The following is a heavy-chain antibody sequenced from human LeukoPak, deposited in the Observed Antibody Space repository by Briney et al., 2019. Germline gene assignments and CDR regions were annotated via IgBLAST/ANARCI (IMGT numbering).Heavy chain of an antibody. CDR2: ISAYNGHT. J-gene: IGHJ6*02. D-gene: IGHD3-9*01. CDR3: ARAYYDILTGPMAGYYYYGMDV. Sequence: WPSVTVSCKASGYTFTIYGISWVRQARGQGLEWMGWISAYNGHTNYAQTLQGRVTMTTDTSTSTAYMELRSLRSDDTAVYYCARAYYDILTGPMAGYYYYGMDVWGQGTTVTVSS. V-gene: IGHV1-18*01. CDR1: GYTFTIYG.